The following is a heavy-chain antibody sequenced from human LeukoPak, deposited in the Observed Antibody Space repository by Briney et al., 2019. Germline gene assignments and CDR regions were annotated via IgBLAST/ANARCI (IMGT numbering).Heavy chain of an antibody. CDR1: GFTFSSYG. Sequence: GGSLRLSCVASGFTFSSYGMHWVRQAPGKGLEWVAVISYDGSNKYHADSVKGRFTISRDNSKNTLCLQMNSLRAEDTAVYYCAKNFRIAVIDYWGQGTLVTVSS. V-gene: IGHV3-30*18. D-gene: IGHD6-19*01. J-gene: IGHJ4*02. CDR3: AKNFRIAVIDY. CDR2: ISYDGSNK.